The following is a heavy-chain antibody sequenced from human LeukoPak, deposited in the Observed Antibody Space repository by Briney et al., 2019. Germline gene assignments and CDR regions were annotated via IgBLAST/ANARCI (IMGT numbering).Heavy chain of an antibody. CDR1: GFTFSTYW. Sequence: GGSLRLPCAASGFTFSTYWMTWVRQAPGKGLEWVASINQDGSGKFYVDSVKGRFTISRDNAQRSLYLEMNSLRAEDTAFYYCARAVTSTEGYWGQGTLVTVSS. V-gene: IGHV3-7*03. D-gene: IGHD4-17*01. CDR2: INQDGSGK. CDR3: ARAVTSTEGY. J-gene: IGHJ4*02.